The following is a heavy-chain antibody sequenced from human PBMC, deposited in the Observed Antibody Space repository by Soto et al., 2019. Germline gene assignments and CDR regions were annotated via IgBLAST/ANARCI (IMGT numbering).Heavy chain of an antibody. D-gene: IGHD6-19*01. CDR2: IYYTGNT. J-gene: IGHJ4*02. Sequence: SETRSLTCTVSGGSISSYYWSWIRQPPGKGLEWIGYIYYTGNTNYNPSLKSRVTISVDTSKNQFSLKLTSLTAADTVVYYCARARKSSAVDVHYWGQGTLVTVSS. CDR1: GGSISSYY. CDR3: ARARKSSAVDVHY. V-gene: IGHV4-59*01.